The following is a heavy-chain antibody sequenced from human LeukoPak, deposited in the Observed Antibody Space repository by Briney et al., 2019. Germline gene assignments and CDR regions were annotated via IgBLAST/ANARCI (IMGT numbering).Heavy chain of an antibody. CDR2: NYSSGSN. CDR1: GCSISSYF. Sequence: WAPLSLTCTSSGCSISSYFWCLLQQPGGKGLGWIRRNYSSGSNNYNPSLRSRVTMSVDTSKNQFSLKQSPVTAEDTAVYYCARDSARVCSYYHYMDGWGKGTTVTISS. D-gene: IGHD2-8*01. CDR3: ARDSARVCSYYHYMDG. J-gene: IGHJ6*03. V-gene: IGHV4-4*07.